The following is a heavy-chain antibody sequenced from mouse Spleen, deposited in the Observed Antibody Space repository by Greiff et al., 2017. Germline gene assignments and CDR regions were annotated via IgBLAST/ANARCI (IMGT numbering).Heavy chain of an antibody. CDR2: ISSGSSTI. CDR1: GFTFSDYG. J-gene: IGHJ3*01. D-gene: IGHD2-4*01. Sequence: EVHLVESGGGLVKPGGSLKLSCAASGFTFSDYGMHWVRQAPEKGLEWVAYISSGSSTIYYADTVKGRFTISRDNAKNTLFLQMTSLRSEDTAMYYCARPPTMITTWSWFAYWGQGTLVTVSA. V-gene: IGHV5-17*01. CDR3: ARPPTMITTWSWFAY.